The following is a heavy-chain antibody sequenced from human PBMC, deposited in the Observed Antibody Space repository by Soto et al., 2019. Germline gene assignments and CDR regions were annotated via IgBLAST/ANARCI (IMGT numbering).Heavy chain of an antibody. CDR1: GYTFTSYY. Sequence: ASVKVSCKASGYTFTSYYMHWVRQAPGQGLEWMGIINPSGGSTSYAQKFQGRVTMTRDTSTSTVYMELSSLRSEDTAVYYCAIDILTMYYFDYWGQGTLVTVSS. J-gene: IGHJ4*02. CDR3: AIDILTMYYFDY. CDR2: INPSGGST. D-gene: IGHD3-9*01. V-gene: IGHV1-46*03.